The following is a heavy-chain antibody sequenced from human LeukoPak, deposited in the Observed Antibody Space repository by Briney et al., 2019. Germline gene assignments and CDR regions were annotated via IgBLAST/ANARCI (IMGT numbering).Heavy chain of an antibody. Sequence: GRSLRLSCAASGFTFSGHGMHWVRQAPDKGLEWVAVIWYDGNNKYYAESVKGRFTISRDNSKNTLYLQMNSLRAEDTAVYYCAKDWGYTTMVSYYFDYWGQGALVTVSS. D-gene: IGHD5-18*01. V-gene: IGHV3-33*06. CDR2: IWYDGNNK. CDR1: GFTFSGHG. CDR3: AKDWGYTTMVSYYFDY. J-gene: IGHJ4*02.